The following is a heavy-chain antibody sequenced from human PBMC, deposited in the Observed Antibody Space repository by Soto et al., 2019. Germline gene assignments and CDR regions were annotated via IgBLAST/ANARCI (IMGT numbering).Heavy chain of an antibody. Sequence: GASVKVSCKASGYTFTMYGISCVVQSPLQGLEWMGWISAYNGNTNYAQKLQGRVTMTTDTSTSTAYMELRSLRSDDTAVYYCARVGYCTNGVCQQNWFDPWGQGTLVTVSS. CDR1: GYTFTMYG. CDR3: ARVGYCTNGVCQQNWFDP. V-gene: IGHV1-18*01. D-gene: IGHD2-8*01. CDR2: ISAYNGNT. J-gene: IGHJ5*02.